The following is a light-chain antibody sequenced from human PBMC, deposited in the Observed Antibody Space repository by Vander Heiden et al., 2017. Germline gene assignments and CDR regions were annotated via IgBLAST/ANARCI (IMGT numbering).Light chain of an antibody. J-gene: IGLJ3*02. CDR1: ALSNKY. V-gene: IGLV3-16*01. CDR3: LSADSSGTWV. Sequence: SYELTQPPSVSVSLGQMARITCPGDALSNKYAYWYLTNHAPFPVLVIYKDSERASGLPERFSGSSSGTIVTLTISGVQAEDEADYCCLSADSSGTWVFGGGTKLTVL. CDR2: KDS.